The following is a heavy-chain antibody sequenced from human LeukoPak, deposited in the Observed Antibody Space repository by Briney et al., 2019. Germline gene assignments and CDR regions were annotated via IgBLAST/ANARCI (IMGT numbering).Heavy chain of an antibody. Sequence: PGGSLRLSCAASGLTFSSYSMTWVRQAPGKGLEWVSYISSSTSNIFYADAAKGRFTISRDSAKNSMYLQMNSLRAEDTAVYYCAREISSSGFGQWGQGTLVTVSS. J-gene: IGHJ4*02. CDR3: AREISSSGFGQ. CDR2: ISSSTSNI. CDR1: GLTFSSYS. V-gene: IGHV3-48*01. D-gene: IGHD3-22*01.